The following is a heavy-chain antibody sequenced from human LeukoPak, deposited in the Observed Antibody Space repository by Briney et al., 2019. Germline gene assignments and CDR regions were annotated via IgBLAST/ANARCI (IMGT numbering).Heavy chain of an antibody. CDR2: ISISITYP. D-gene: IGHD3-22*01. CDR1: GFTFSSYS. J-gene: IGHJ4*02. Sequence: GGSLRLSCAASGFTFSSYSMNWVRQAPGKELEGVSSISISITYPYYAEPGKGGFTISSDNAKNSLYLQMNRLRAADTAVYYCARGFASSGYYRLRPYYFDYRRQATLAT. CDR3: ARGFASSGYYRLRPYYFDY. V-gene: IGHV3-21*01.